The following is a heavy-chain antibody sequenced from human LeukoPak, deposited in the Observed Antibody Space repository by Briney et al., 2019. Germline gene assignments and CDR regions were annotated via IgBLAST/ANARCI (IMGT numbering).Heavy chain of an antibody. CDR2: IDTSSTTM. CDR3: ARDNWVDC. V-gene: IGHV3-48*04. Sequence: PGGSLRLSCAASGLTFSKYSMTWVRQAPGKGPEWVSFIDTSSTTMYYTDSVKGRFTISRDNAKNSLYLQMNSLKVEDTARYYCARDNWVDCWGQGTLVTVSS. J-gene: IGHJ5*01. CDR1: GLTFSKYS.